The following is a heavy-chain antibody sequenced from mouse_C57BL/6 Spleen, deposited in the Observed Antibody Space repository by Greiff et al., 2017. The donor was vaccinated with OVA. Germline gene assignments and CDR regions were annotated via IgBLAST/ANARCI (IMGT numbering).Heavy chain of an antibody. Sequence: VQLQQPGAELVRPGSSVKLSCKASGYTFTSYWMDWVKQRPGQGLEWIGNIYPSDSETHYNQKFKDKATLTVDKSSSTAYMQLSSLTSEDSAVYYCARGGSSSYWYFDVWGTGTTVTVSS. J-gene: IGHJ1*03. CDR1: GYTFTSYW. D-gene: IGHD1-1*01. CDR3: ARGGSSSYWYFDV. CDR2: IYPSDSET. V-gene: IGHV1-61*01.